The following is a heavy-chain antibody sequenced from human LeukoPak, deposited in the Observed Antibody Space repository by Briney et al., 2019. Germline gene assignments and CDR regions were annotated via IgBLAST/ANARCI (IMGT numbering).Heavy chain of an antibody. Sequence: SETLSLTCTVSGGSISSGSYYWSWIRQPAGKGLEWIGRIYTSGSTNYHPSLKSRVTISVDTSKNQFSLKLSSVTAADTAVYYCATEVAGYWGQGTLVTVSS. CDR2: IYTSGST. CDR1: GGSISSGSYY. V-gene: IGHV4-61*02. CDR3: ATEVAGY. D-gene: IGHD1-1*01. J-gene: IGHJ4*02.